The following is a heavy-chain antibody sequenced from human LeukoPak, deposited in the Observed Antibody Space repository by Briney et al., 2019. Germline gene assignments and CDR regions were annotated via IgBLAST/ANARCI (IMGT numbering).Heavy chain of an antibody. CDR3: AKAIGYYDSSGYYGY. Sequence: GGSLRLSCAASGFTVSSNYMSWVRQAPGKGLEWVSVIYSGGSTYYADSVKGRFTISRDNSKNTLYLQMNSLRAEDTAVYYCAKAIGYYDSSGYYGYWGQGTLVTVSS. V-gene: IGHV3-53*01. D-gene: IGHD3-22*01. J-gene: IGHJ4*02. CDR1: GFTVSSNY. CDR2: IYSGGST.